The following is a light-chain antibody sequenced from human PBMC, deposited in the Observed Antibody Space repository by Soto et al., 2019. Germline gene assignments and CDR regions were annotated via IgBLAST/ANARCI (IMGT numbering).Light chain of an antibody. Sequence: DIPMTQSPSSLSASVGDRVTITCRASESIRNNLNWYQQKPGKAPKLLIYAASTLQSGVPSRFSGGGSETEFTLTIGSLQPEDFTTYYCQQTYSTPRGAFGQGTKVEFK. J-gene: IGKJ1*01. CDR2: AAS. CDR3: QQTYSTPRGA. V-gene: IGKV1-39*01. CDR1: ESIRNN.